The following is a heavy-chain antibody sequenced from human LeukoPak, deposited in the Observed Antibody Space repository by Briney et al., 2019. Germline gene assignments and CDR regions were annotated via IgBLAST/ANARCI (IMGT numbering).Heavy chain of an antibody. Sequence: PSETLSLTCAVSGYSISSGYYWGWIRQPPGKGLEWSGSINHSGSTYYNPSLKSRVTILVDTSKNQFSLKLTSVTAADTAVYYCTRDTTRDYWGQGTLVTVSS. CDR1: GYSISSGYY. J-gene: IGHJ4*02. CDR3: TRDTTRDY. D-gene: IGHD4-11*01. CDR2: INHSGST. V-gene: IGHV4-38-2*01.